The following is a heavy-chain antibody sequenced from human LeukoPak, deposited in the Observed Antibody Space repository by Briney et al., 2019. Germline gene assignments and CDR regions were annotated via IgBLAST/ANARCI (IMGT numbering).Heavy chain of an antibody. Sequence: SQTLSLTCTVSGGSISSYYWSWIRQPPGKGLEWIGYIYYSGSTNYNPSLKSRVTISVDTSKNQFSLKLSSVTAADTAVYYCARDEETGFDPWGQGTLVTVSS. J-gene: IGHJ5*02. V-gene: IGHV4-59*01. D-gene: IGHD2-21*02. CDR1: GGSISSYY. CDR2: IYYSGST. CDR3: ARDEETGFDP.